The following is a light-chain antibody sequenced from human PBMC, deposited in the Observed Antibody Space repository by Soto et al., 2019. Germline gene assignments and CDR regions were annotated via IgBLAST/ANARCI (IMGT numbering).Light chain of an antibody. J-gene: IGLJ2*01. CDR1: SGHSSYA. CDR3: QTWDTGARVV. V-gene: IGLV4-69*01. CDR2: LSSDGSH. Sequence: QAVVTQSPSASASLGASFKLTCTLSSGHSSYAIAWHQQQPEKGPRYLMKLSSDGSHSKGDGIPDRFSGSSSGAERYLTISSLQSEDEADYYCQTWDTGARVVFGGGTKLTVL.